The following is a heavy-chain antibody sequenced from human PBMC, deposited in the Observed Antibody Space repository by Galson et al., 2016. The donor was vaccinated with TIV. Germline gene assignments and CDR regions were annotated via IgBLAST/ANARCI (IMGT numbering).Heavy chain of an antibody. J-gene: IGHJ6*02. D-gene: IGHD3-3*01. Sequence: SLRLSCAASGFTFRDYAMHWVRQAPGKGLEWVASISATGGSTFYTGSVKGRFTVSRDNSNDHLSLQMSRLRAEDTAVYYCAKTIDVSGVLINYFYYGMDVWGHGTTVGVSS. CDR3: AKTIDVSGVLINYFYYGMDV. CDR2: ISATGGST. V-gene: IGHV3-23*01. CDR1: GFTFRDYA.